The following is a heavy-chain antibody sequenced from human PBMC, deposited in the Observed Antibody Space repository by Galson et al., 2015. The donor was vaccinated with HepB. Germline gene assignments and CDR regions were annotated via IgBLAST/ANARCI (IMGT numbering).Heavy chain of an antibody. CDR3: ARDRGRGWFDP. CDR1: GYAFTTHG. J-gene: IGHJ5*02. D-gene: IGHD5-24*01. V-gene: IGHV7-4-1*02. Sequence: SVKVSCKASGYAFTTHGMNWVRQAPGQGLEWMGWINTNTGNPTYAQGFTGRFVFSLDTSVSTAYLQINSLKSEDTAVYYCARDRGRGWFDPWGQGILVTVSP. CDR2: INTNTGNP.